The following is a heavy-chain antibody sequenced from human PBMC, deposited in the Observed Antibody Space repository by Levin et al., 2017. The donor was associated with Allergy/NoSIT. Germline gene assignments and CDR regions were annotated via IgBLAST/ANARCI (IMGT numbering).Heavy chain of an antibody. D-gene: IGHD6-19*01. CDR3: ARVNSAYSSGWYVDKGFDY. Sequence: SQTLSLTCAISGDSVSSNSAAWNWIRQSPSRGLEWLGRTYYRSKWYNDYAVSVKSRITINPDTSKDQFSLQLNSVTPEDTAVYYCARVNSAYSSGWYVDKGFDYWGQGTLVTVSS. V-gene: IGHV6-1*01. CDR2: TYYRSKWYN. J-gene: IGHJ4*02. CDR1: GDSVSSNSAA.